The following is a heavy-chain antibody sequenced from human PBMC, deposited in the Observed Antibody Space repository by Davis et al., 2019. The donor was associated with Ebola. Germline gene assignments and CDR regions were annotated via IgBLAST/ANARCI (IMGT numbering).Heavy chain of an antibody. Sequence: GGSLRLSCAASGFTFSSYAMSWVRQAPGKGLEWVAFIRYDGSNKYYADSVKGRFTISRDNSKNTLYLQMNSLRAEDTAVYYCAKDNDYYGSGSYTYWGQGTLVTVSS. J-gene: IGHJ4*02. CDR2: IRYDGSNK. D-gene: IGHD3-10*01. CDR3: AKDNDYYGSGSYTY. CDR1: GFTFSSYA. V-gene: IGHV3-30*02.